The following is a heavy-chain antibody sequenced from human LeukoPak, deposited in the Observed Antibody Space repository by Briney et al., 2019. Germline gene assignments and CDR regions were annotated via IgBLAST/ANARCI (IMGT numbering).Heavy chain of an antibody. CDR2: ISDDGNNK. Sequence: GGSLRLSCAASGFTFTYYVIKWVRQAPGKGLDWVSLISDDGNNKYYADSVKGRFTISRDNSKDTLYLQMDSLRPEDTAVYYCARGSSSYNHDAFDIWGQGTMVTVSS. J-gene: IGHJ3*02. CDR3: ARGSSSYNHDAFDI. CDR1: GFTFTYYV. V-gene: IGHV3-30-3*01. D-gene: IGHD6-6*01.